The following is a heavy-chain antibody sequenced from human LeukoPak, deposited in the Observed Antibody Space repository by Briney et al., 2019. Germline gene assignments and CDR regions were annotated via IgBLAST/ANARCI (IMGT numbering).Heavy chain of an antibody. CDR1: GFTFSSYA. CDR2: ISYDGSNK. CDR3: ARGGGSYYDSSGYTEFDP. Sequence: PGGSLRLSCAASGFTFSSYAMHWVRQAPGKGLEWVAVISYDGSNKYYADSVKGRFTISRDNSKNTLYLQMNSLRAEDTAVYYCARGGGSYYDSSGYTEFDPWGQGTLVTVSP. V-gene: IGHV3-30-3*01. J-gene: IGHJ5*02. D-gene: IGHD3-22*01.